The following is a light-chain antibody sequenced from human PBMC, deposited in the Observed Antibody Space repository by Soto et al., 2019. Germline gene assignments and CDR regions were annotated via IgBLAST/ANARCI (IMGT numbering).Light chain of an antibody. Sequence: QSALTQPASVSGSPGQSITISCTGTSSDVGSYNLVSWYQQHPGKAPKVMIYEGSKRPSGVSNRFSGSKSGNTASLTISGLQAEDEADYYCCSYAGFSTPSVVFGGGTKVTVL. V-gene: IGLV2-23*01. CDR1: SSDVGSYNL. J-gene: IGLJ2*01. CDR2: EGS. CDR3: CSYAGFSTPSVV.